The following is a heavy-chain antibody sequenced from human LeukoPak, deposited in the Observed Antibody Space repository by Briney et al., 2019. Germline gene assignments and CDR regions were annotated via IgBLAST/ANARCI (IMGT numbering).Heavy chain of an antibody. Sequence: GASVKVSCKASGYTFTGYYMHWVRQAPGQGLEWMGWINLNSGGTNSAQKFQGRVTMTRDTSISTAYMELSRLRSDDTAVYYCARDSFHYYGMDGWGQGTTVTVSS. CDR1: GYTFTGYY. V-gene: IGHV1-2*02. CDR3: ARDSFHYYGMDG. J-gene: IGHJ6*02. CDR2: INLNSGGT.